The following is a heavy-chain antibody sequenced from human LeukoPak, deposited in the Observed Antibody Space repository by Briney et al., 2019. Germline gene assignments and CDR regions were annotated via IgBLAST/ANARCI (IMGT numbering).Heavy chain of an antibody. D-gene: IGHD2-21*01. CDR1: GGSISSSY. J-gene: IGHJ4*02. CDR2: IYYSGST. Sequence: PSETLSLTRTVSGGSISSSYWSWIRQPPGKGLEWIGYIYYSGSTNYNPSLKSRVTISLDTSKNQFSLKLSSATAADTAVYYCARATAYYCVDYWGQGTLVTVSS. V-gene: IGHV4-59*01. CDR3: ARATAYYCVDY.